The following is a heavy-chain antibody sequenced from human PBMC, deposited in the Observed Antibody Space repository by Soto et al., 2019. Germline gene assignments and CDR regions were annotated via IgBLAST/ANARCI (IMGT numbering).Heavy chain of an antibody. Sequence: GESLKISCAASGFSFSINAMSWVRQAPGKGLEWVSAIRGSGDSTYYADSVKGRFTISRDNSKNTLFLQMNSLRAEDTAVYYCARDYSSYGPFDYWGQGTLVTVSS. D-gene: IGHD5-18*01. J-gene: IGHJ4*02. CDR1: GFSFSINA. V-gene: IGHV3-23*01. CDR2: IRGSGDST. CDR3: ARDYSSYGPFDY.